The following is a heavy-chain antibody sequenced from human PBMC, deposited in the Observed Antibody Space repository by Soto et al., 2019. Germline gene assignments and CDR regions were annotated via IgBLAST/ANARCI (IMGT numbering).Heavy chain of an antibody. J-gene: IGHJ6*04. V-gene: IGHV1-2*04. Sequence: ASVKVSCKASGYTFTGYYMHWVRQAPGQGLEWMGWINPNSGGTNYAQKFQGWVTMTRDTSISTAYMELSRLRSDDTAVYYCARDHWITVTTRGYYYYYGMAVWGKGPTVTVSS. CDR3: ARDHWITVTTRGYYYYYGMAV. CDR1: GYTFTGYY. CDR2: INPNSGGT. D-gene: IGHD4-17*01.